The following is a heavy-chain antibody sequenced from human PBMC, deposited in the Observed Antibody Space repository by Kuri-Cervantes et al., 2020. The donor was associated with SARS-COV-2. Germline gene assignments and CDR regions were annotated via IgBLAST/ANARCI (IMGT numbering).Heavy chain of an antibody. V-gene: IGHV4-39*07. Sequence: GSLRLSCTVSGGSISSSSYYWGWIRQPPGKGLEWIGSIYYSGSTYYNPSLKSRVTISVDTSKNQFSLKLSSVTAADTAVYYCARHFGGSGGYSVPFDAFDIWGQGTMVTVSS. J-gene: IGHJ3*02. D-gene: IGHD3-10*01. CDR1: GGSISSSSYY. CDR2: IYYSGST. CDR3: ARHFGGSGGYSVPFDAFDI.